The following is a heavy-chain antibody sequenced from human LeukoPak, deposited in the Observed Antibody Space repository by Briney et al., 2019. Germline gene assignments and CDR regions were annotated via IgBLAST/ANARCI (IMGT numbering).Heavy chain of an antibody. D-gene: IGHD5-24*01. Sequence: PSETLSLTCTVSGYSISSGYYWGWIRQPPGKGLEWIGSIYHSGSTYYNPSLKSRVTISVDTSKNQFSLKLSSVTAADTAVYYCERGKVEMATIWDYWGQGTLVTVSS. J-gene: IGHJ4*02. CDR3: ERGKVEMATIWDY. V-gene: IGHV4-38-2*02. CDR1: GYSISSGYY. CDR2: IYHSGST.